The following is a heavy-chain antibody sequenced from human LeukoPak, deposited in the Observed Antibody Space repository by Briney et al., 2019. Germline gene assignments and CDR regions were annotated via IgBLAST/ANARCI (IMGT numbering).Heavy chain of an antibody. V-gene: IGHV3-48*03. CDR2: ISSSGSTI. Sequence: GGSLRLSCAASGFTFSSYEMNWVRQAPGKGLEWVSYISSSGSTIYYADSVKGRLTISRDNAKNSLYLQMNSLRAEDTAVYYCARENYYGSGSYQNWFDPWGQGTLVTVSS. CDR3: ARENYYGSGSYQNWFDP. J-gene: IGHJ5*02. D-gene: IGHD3-10*01. CDR1: GFTFSSYE.